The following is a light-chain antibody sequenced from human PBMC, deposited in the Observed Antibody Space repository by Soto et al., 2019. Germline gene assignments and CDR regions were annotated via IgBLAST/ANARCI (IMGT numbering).Light chain of an antibody. CDR1: QSVSSSY. CDR2: GAS. CDR3: QQYGSSPNT. J-gene: IGKJ2*01. Sequence: EIVLTQSPGTLSLSPGDRATLSCRASQSVSSSYLAWYQQKPGQAPRLLIYGASSRATGIPDRFSGSGSGTAFSLTIHRLEPEDFAVYYCQQYGSSPNTFGQGTKVEIE. V-gene: IGKV3-20*01.